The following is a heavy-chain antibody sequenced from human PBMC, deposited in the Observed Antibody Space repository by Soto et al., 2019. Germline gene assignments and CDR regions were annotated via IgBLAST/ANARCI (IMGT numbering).Heavy chain of an antibody. D-gene: IGHD3-22*01. J-gene: IGHJ6*02. CDR3: ARADSINYYDSSGTPTGYSYYGMDV. V-gene: IGHV4-59*12. CDR2: IYYSGST. Sequence: PSETLLTCTVAGGSISSYYWSWIRQPPGKGLEWIGYIYYSGSTNYNPSLKSRVTISVDKSKNQFSLKLSSVTAADTAVSYCARADSINYYDSSGTPTGYSYYGMDVWGQGTTVTVSS. CDR1: GGSISSYY.